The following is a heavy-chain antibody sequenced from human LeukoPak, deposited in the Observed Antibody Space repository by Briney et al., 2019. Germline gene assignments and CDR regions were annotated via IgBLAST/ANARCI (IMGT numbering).Heavy chain of an antibody. CDR2: INHSGST. D-gene: IGHD3-10*01. V-gene: IGHV4-34*01. J-gene: IGHJ4*02. CDR1: GGSFSGYY. CDR3: ARRGSTYYYGSGSYSPPDY. Sequence: SETLSLTCAVYGGSFSGYYWSWIRQPPGKGLEWIGEINHSGSTNYNPSLKSRVTISVDTSKNQFSLKLSSVTAADTAVYYCARRGSTYYYGSGSYSPPDYWGQGTLVTVSS.